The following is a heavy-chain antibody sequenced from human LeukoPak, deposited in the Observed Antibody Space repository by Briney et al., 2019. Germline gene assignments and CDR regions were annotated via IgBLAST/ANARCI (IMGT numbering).Heavy chain of an antibody. V-gene: IGHV1-2*02. D-gene: IGHD3-22*01. CDR1: GYTFTGYY. J-gene: IGHJ4*02. CDR3: AGGLRVITRRKGDDY. Sequence: GASVKVSCKASGYTFTGYYMHWVRQAPGQGLEWMGWINPNSGGTNYAQKFQGRVTMTRDTSISTAYMELSRLRSDDPAGDSCAGGLRVITRRKGDDYGAKETLVTVSS. CDR2: INPNSGGT.